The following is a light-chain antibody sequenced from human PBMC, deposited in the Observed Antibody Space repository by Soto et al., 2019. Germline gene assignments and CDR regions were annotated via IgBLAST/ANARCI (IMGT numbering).Light chain of an antibody. J-gene: IGKJ1*01. V-gene: IGKV1-5*01. Sequence: DIQMTQSPSTLSASVGDRVTITCRARQSISTWLAWYQQKPGKAPKLLIYDASSLESGVPSRFSGSGSGTEFTLTISSLQPEDFAVYYCQQCGSSPWTFGQGTKVDIK. CDR3: QQCGSSPWT. CDR2: DAS. CDR1: QSISTW.